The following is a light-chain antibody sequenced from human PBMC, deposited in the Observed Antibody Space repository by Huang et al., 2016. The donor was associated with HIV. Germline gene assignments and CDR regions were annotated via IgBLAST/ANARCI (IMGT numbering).Light chain of an antibody. Sequence: DIHMTQSPSSLSASVGDRVTITCRASQTISNFLNWYQQKSGQAPKLLIYDASTLQSGVPSRCSGGGSGADFTLTITSLQPEDIAVYYCQQSYSPLRVTFGPGTKVDI. CDR3: QQSYSPLRVT. J-gene: IGKJ3*01. CDR2: DAS. V-gene: IGKV1-39*01. CDR1: QTISNF.